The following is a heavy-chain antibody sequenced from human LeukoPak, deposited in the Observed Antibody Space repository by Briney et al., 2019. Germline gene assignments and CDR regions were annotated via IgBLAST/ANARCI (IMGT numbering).Heavy chain of an antibody. CDR3: ARGYCSSTSCLISWFDP. J-gene: IGHJ5*02. CDR1: GYTFTSYG. V-gene: IGHV1-18*01. Sequence: ASVKVSCKASGYTFTSYGISWVRQAPGQGLEWMGWISAYNGSTNYAQKLQGRVTMTTDTSTSTAYMELRSLRSDDTAVYYCARGYCSSTSCLISWFDPWGQGTLVTVSS. CDR2: ISAYNGST. D-gene: IGHD2-2*01.